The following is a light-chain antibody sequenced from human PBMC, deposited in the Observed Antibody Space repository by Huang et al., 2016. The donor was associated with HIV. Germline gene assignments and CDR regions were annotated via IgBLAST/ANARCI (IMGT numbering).Light chain of an antibody. CDR3: QQYGSSPLT. CDR2: DAS. CDR1: QSLSSSH. Sequence: EIVLTQSPATLSLSPGERATLTCGASQSLSSSHLAWYQQNPGLAPRLLIYDASNRATGIPDRFSGSGSGTDFTLTISRLEPEDFAVYYCQQYGSSPLTFGGGTKVEIK. J-gene: IGKJ4*01. V-gene: IGKV3D-20*01.